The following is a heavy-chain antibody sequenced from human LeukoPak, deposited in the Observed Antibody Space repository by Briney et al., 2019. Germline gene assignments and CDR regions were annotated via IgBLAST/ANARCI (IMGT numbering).Heavy chain of an antibody. CDR2: IWYDGSNK. CDR1: GFTFSSYG. CDR3: ARDGGIVVVPAELDY. J-gene: IGHJ4*02. D-gene: IGHD2-2*01. Sequence: GGSLRLSCAASGFTFSSYGMHWVRQAPGKGLEWVAVIWYDGSNKYYADSVKGRFPISRDNAKNTLYLQMNSLRAEDTAVYYCARDGGIVVVPAELDYWGQGTLVTVSS. V-gene: IGHV3-33*01.